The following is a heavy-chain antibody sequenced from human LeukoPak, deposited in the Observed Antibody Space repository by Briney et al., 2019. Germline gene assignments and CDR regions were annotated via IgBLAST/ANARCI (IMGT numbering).Heavy chain of an antibody. CDR2: IRSKAYGGTT. J-gene: IGHJ4*02. Sequence: GGSLRLSCTASGFTFGDYAMSWVRQAPGKGLEWVGFIRSKAYGGTTEYAASVKGRFTVSRDDSKSIAYLQMNSLKTEDTAVYYCTRRGPDDSSGYYYRWGQGTLVTVSS. V-gene: IGHV3-49*04. D-gene: IGHD3-22*01. CDR1: GFTFGDYA. CDR3: TRRGPDDSSGYYYR.